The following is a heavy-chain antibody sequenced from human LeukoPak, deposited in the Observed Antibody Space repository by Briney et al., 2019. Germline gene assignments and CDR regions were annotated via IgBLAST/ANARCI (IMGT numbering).Heavy chain of an antibody. J-gene: IGHJ4*02. V-gene: IGHV3-7*01. CDR3: ARDHGSGSYYQLTVWVIFDY. Sequence: GGSLRLSCAASGFTFSSYWMSWVRQAPGKGLEWVANIKQDGSEKYYVDSVKDRFTISRDNAKNSLYLQMNSLRAEDTAVYYCARDHGSGSYYQLTVWVIFDYWGQGTLVTVSS. D-gene: IGHD3-10*01. CDR2: IKQDGSEK. CDR1: GFTFSSYW.